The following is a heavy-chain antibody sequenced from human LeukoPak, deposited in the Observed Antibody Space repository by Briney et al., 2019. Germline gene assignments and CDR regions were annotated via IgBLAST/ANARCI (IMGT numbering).Heavy chain of an antibody. Sequence: GGSLRLSCAASGFTFDDYGMSWVRQAPGKGLEWVSGINWNGGSTGYADSVKGRFTISRDNAKNSLYLQMNSLRAEDTALYHCARGQRQYYYDSSGSYPLDYWGQGTLVTVSS. V-gene: IGHV3-20*01. J-gene: IGHJ4*02. CDR1: GFTFDDYG. CDR2: INWNGGST. D-gene: IGHD3-22*01. CDR3: ARGQRQYYYDSSGSYPLDY.